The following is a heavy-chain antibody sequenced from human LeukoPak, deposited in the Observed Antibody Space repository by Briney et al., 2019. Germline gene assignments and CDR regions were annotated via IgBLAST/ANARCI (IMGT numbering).Heavy chain of an antibody. CDR3: AREQSPPISMVRGVNPRAGLDY. CDR1: GFTFSSYS. Sequence: GGSLRLSCAASGFTFSSYSMNWVRQAPGKGLEWVSSLSSSSSYIDYADSVKGRFTISRDNAKNSLYLQMNSLRAEDTAVYYCAREQSPPISMVRGVNPRAGLDYWGQGTLVTVSS. V-gene: IGHV3-21*01. CDR2: LSSSSSYI. D-gene: IGHD3-10*01. J-gene: IGHJ4*02.